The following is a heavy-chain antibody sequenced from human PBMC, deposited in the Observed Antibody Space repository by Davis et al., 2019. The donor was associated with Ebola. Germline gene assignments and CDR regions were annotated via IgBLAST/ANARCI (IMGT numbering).Heavy chain of an antibody. Sequence: ASVKVSCKASGYTFTSYAMNWVRQAPGQGLEWMGWINTNTGNPTYAQGFTGRFVFSLDTSVSTAYLQISSLKAEDTAVYYCARPILPEVTHCGVDYWGQGTLVTVSS. D-gene: IGHD1-14*01. J-gene: IGHJ4*02. CDR2: INTNTGNP. CDR1: GYTFTSYA. CDR3: ARPILPEVTHCGVDY. V-gene: IGHV7-4-1*02.